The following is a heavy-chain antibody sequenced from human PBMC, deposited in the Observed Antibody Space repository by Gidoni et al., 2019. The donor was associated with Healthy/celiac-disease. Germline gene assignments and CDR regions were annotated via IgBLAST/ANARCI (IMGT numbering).Heavy chain of an antibody. V-gene: IGHV1-58*01. D-gene: IGHD5-12*01. J-gene: IGHJ4*02. Sequence: QMQLVQSGPEVKKPGTSVKVSCKASGFTFTSFPVQWVRQARGQRLEWIGWIVVGSGNTNYAQKFQERVTITRDMSTSTAYMELSSLRSEDTAVYYCAAVRYYSGYDDFDYWGQGTLVTVSS. CDR1: GFTFTSFP. CDR2: IVVGSGNT. CDR3: AAVRYYSGYDDFDY.